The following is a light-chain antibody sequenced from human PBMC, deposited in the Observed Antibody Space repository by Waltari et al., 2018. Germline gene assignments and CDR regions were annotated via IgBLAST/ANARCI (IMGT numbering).Light chain of an antibody. CDR2: GAS. CDR1: QSVSRT. Sequence: EIVLMQSQGILSLSPGERATLSSRASQSVSRTLAWYQQKHGQAPRLLIYGASTRATGIPDRFRGGGAGTDFGFYSRRLEPEDFAVYYCEHYVRLPATFGQGTKVEIK. CDR3: EHYVRLPAT. V-gene: IGKV3-20*01. J-gene: IGKJ1*01.